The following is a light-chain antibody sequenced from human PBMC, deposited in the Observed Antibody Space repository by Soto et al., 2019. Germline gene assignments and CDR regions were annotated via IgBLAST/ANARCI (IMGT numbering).Light chain of an antibody. CDR2: DVS. CDR1: SSDVGGYNY. J-gene: IGLJ2*01. V-gene: IGLV2-14*01. Sequence: QSALTQPDSVSGSPGQSITISCTGTSSDVGGYNYVSWYQQHPGKAPKLMIYDVSNRPSGVSNRFSGSKSGNTASLTISGVQAEDEADYYGSSYTSSSTVVFGGGTKLTV. CDR3: SSYTSSSTVV.